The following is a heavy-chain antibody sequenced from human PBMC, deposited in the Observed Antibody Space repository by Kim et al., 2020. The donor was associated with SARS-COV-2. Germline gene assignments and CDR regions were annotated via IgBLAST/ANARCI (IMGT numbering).Heavy chain of an antibody. CDR1: GGSISSSY. V-gene: IGHV4-59*01. J-gene: IGHJ4*02. CDR2: IYYSGST. CDR3: ARGFDY. Sequence: SETLSLTCTVSGGSISSSYWCWIRQPPGKGLEWIGYIYYSGSTNYNPSLKSRVTISVDTSKNQFSLKLNSVTAADTDVYYCARGFDYWGQGTMVTVTS.